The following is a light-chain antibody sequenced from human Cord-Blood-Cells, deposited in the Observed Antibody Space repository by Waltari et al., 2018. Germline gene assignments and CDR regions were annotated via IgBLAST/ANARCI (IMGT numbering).Light chain of an antibody. V-gene: IGKV1-33*01. Sequence: DIQMTQSPSSLSASVGDRVTITCQASQSISNYLNWYQQKPGKAPKLLIYAASNLETGVPSRFSGSGSGTDFTFTISSLQPEDIATYYCQQNYSTPYTFGEGTKLEIK. CDR2: AAS. CDR3: QQNYSTPYT. J-gene: IGKJ2*01. CDR1: QSISNY.